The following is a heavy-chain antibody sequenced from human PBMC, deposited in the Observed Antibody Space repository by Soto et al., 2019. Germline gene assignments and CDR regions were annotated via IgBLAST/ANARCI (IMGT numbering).Heavy chain of an antibody. CDR3: ARPVRIGRDFGFDY. CDR1: GCTFSSYA. CDR2: INPIFGTA. D-gene: IGHD2-21*01. Sequence: VASVKVSCKASGCTFSSYAIHWVRQAPGQGLEWMGGINPIFGTATYAQKFQGSVTITADESTSTAYMELSSLRSEDTAVYYCARPVRIGRDFGFDYWGQGTLVTVSS. J-gene: IGHJ4*02. V-gene: IGHV1-69*13.